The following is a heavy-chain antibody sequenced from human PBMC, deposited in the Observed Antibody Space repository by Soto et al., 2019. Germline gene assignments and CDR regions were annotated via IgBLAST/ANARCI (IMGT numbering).Heavy chain of an antibody. V-gene: IGHV1-18*01. Sequence: QKLQGRVTMTTDTSTSTAYMELRSLRSDDTAVYYCARAVPPGTAAGNWDFDYWGQGTLVTVSS. D-gene: IGHD6-13*01. J-gene: IGHJ4*02. CDR3: ARAVPPGTAAGNWDFDY.